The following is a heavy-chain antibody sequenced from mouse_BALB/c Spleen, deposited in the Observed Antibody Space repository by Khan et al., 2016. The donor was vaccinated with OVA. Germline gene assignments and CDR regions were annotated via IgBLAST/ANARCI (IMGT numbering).Heavy chain of an antibody. CDR1: GSPFSSFG. CDR2: IGSDSKTI. D-gene: IGHD2-12*01. CDR3: GSSRYGSWFAS. Sequence: EVMLVESGGGLVQPGGSRKLSCAASGSPFSSFGMHWVRQAPAKGLEWVAFIGSDSKTIYYADTVKGRFTISRDDPKNSLVLQLTSLRSEDTAMYYCGSSRYGSWFASWGQGTLVTVSS. J-gene: IGHJ3*01. V-gene: IGHV5-17*02.